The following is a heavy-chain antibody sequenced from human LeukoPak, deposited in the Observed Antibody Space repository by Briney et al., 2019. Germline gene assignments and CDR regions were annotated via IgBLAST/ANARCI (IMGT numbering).Heavy chain of an antibody. Sequence: GGSLRLSCAASGFTFSSNYMSWVRQAPGKGLEWVSVIYSGGSTYYADSVKGRFTISRDNSKNTLYLQMNSLRAEDTAVYYCASVGDFWSGYSTAAFDIWGQGTMVTVSS. CDR1: GFTFSSNY. CDR3: ASVGDFWSGYSTAAFDI. CDR2: IYSGGST. V-gene: IGHV3-66*01. J-gene: IGHJ3*02. D-gene: IGHD3-3*01.